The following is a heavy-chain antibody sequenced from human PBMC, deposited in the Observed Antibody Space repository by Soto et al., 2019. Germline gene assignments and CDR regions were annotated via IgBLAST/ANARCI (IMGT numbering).Heavy chain of an antibody. CDR1: GYTFTSYY. CDR2: INPSGGST. D-gene: IGHD2-2*01. J-gene: IGHJ4*02. V-gene: IGHV1-46*01. CDR3: ASPNCSSTSCYPYYFDY. Sequence: ASVKVSCKASGYTFTSYYMHWVRQAPGQGLEWMGIINPSGGSTSYAQKFQGRVTMTRDTSTSTVYMELSSLRSEDTAVYYCASPNCSSTSCYPYYFDYWGQGTLVTVSS.